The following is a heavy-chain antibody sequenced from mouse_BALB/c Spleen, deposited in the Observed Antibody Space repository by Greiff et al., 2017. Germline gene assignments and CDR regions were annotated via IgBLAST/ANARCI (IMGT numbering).Heavy chain of an antibody. Sequence: QVQLKQPGAELVKPGASVKLSCKASGYTFTSYWMPWVKQRPGQGLEWIGEINPSNGRTNYNEKFKSKATLTIDKSSSTAYMQLSSLTSEDSAVYDCARYEYDYYFDYWGQGTTLTVSS. CDR1: GYTFTSYW. CDR3: ARYEYDYYFDY. CDR2: INPSNGRT. D-gene: IGHD2-4*01. J-gene: IGHJ2*01. V-gene: IGHV1S81*02.